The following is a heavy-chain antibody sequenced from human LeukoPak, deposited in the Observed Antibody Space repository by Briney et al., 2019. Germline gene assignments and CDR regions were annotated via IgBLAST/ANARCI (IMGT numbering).Heavy chain of an antibody. Sequence: ASVKVSCKASGYTFTSNDINWVRQATGQGLEWMGRMNPNSGNTGYAQKSQGRVTMTRNTSIGTAYLELSNLRSEDTAVYYCARGGPVDMAGTSRYDYWGQGTLVTVSS. CDR2: MNPNSGNT. CDR1: GYTFTSND. V-gene: IGHV1-8*01. J-gene: IGHJ4*02. D-gene: IGHD6-19*01. CDR3: ARGGPVDMAGTSRYDY.